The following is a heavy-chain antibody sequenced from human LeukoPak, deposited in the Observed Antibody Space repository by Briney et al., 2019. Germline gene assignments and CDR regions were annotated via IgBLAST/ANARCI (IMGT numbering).Heavy chain of an antibody. D-gene: IGHD3-10*01. CDR3: ARGGGLGNDYYGSGSYGNLYYFDY. J-gene: IGHJ4*02. CDR1: GYTFTSYD. V-gene: IGHV1-8*01. CDR2: MDPNSGNT. Sequence: ASVKVSCKASGYTFTSYDINWVRQATGQGLEWMGWMDPNSGNTGYAQKFQGRVTMTRNTSISTAYMELSSLRSEDTAVYYCARGGGLGNDYYGSGSYGNLYYFDYWGQGTLVTVSS.